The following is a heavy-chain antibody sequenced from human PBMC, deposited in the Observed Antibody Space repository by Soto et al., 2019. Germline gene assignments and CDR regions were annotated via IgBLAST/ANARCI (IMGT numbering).Heavy chain of an antibody. CDR2: MSYDGSNK. CDR3: AKVREDIVLLVALDY. V-gene: IGHV3-30*18. J-gene: IGHJ4*02. Sequence: GGSLRLSCAASGFTFSDYGMHWVRQAPGKGLEWVAVMSYDGSNKYYADSVKGRFTISRDNSKNTLYLQMNRLRDEDTAVYYCAKVREDIVLLVALDYWGQGTQVTVSS. CDR1: GFTFSDYG. D-gene: IGHD2-8*01.